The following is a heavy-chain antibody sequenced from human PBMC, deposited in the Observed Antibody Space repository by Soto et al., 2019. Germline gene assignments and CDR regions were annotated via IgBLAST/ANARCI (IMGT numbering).Heavy chain of an antibody. D-gene: IGHD2-2*01. V-gene: IGHV3-33*01. CDR2: IWYDGSNK. Sequence: PGGSLRLSCAASGFTFSSYGMHWVRQAPGKGLEWVAVIWYDGSNKYYADSVKGRFTISRDNSKNTLYLQMNSLRAEDTAVYYCARVGGYCSSTSCRHIDYWGQGTLVTVSS. CDR3: ARVGGYCSSTSCRHIDY. CDR1: GFTFSSYG. J-gene: IGHJ4*02.